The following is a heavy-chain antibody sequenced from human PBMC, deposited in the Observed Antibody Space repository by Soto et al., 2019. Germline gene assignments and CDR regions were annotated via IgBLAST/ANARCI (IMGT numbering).Heavy chain of an antibody. D-gene: IGHD6-6*01. V-gene: IGHV3-13*01. CDR3: ARGRGFRAYSSSSYFDY. CDR2: IGTAGDT. Sequence: GGSLRLSCAASGFTFSSYDMHWVRQATGKGLEWVSAIGTAGDTYYPGSVKGRFTISRENAKNSLYLQMNSLRAGDTAVYYCARGRGFRAYSSSSYFDYWGQGTLVTVSS. CDR1: GFTFSSYD. J-gene: IGHJ4*02.